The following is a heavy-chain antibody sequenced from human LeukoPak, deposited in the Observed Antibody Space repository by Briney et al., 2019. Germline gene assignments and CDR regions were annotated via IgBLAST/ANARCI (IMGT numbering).Heavy chain of an antibody. J-gene: IGHJ5*02. CDR1: GYTFTGYY. V-gene: IGHV1-2*02. D-gene: IGHD3-10*01. CDR3: ARGIHYYGSGSYLSWFDP. CDR2: INPNSGGT. Sequence: VASVKVSCKASGYTFTGYYMHWVRQAPGQGLEWMGWINPNSGGTNYAQKFQGRVTMTRDTSISTAYMELSRLRSDDTAVYYCARGIHYYGSGSYLSWFDPWGQGTLVTVSS.